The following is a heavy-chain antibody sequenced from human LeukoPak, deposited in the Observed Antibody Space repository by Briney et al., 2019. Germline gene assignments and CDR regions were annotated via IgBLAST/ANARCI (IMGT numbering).Heavy chain of an antibody. J-gene: IGHJ3*02. Sequence: SETLSLTCTVSGGSISRYYWSWIRQPPGKGLEWIGYFYFSGGTKYNPSLKSRVTISVDTSKKQFSLKLSSVTTAGTAVYYCASHSSGYYFDAFDIWGQGTMVTVSS. V-gene: IGHV4-59*01. CDR1: GGSISRYY. D-gene: IGHD3-22*01. CDR3: ASHSSGYYFDAFDI. CDR2: FYFSGGT.